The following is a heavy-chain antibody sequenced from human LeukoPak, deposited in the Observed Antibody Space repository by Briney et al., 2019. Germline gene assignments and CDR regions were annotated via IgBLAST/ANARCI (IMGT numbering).Heavy chain of an antibody. CDR1: GGSISSYY. Sequence: SETLSLTCTVSGGSISSYYWSWIRQPPGKGLEWIGYIYYSGSTYYNPSLKSRVTISVDTSKNQFSLKLSSVTAADTAVYYCARILDSGWTDYWGQGTLVTVSS. CDR3: ARILDSGWTDY. V-gene: IGHV4-59*08. D-gene: IGHD6-19*01. J-gene: IGHJ4*02. CDR2: IYYSGST.